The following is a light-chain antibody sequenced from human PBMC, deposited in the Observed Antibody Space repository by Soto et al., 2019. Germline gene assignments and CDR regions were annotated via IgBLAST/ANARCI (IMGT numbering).Light chain of an antibody. CDR2: VTS. J-gene: IGKJ5*01. CDR3: QQSYTSPSIT. V-gene: IGKV1-39*01. CDR1: QRIGTY. Sequence: DIQMTQSPSSLSASVGDGVTIICRASQRIGTYLNWYQQKPGKAPKLLIYVTSSLQSGVPSRFSGSGSGTDFTLTISSLQPEDFATYYCQQSYTSPSITFGPGTRLENK.